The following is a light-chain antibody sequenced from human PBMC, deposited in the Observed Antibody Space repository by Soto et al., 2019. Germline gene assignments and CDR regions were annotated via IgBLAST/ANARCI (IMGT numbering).Light chain of an antibody. V-gene: IGKV3-11*01. J-gene: IGKJ5*01. CDR1: QSVGSY. CDR3: PQRRDWQT. Sequence: EIVLTQSPATLSLSPGERATLSCRASQSVGSYLAWYQQRPGQAPRLLIYDASNGATGIPARFSGSGSGTDFTLTISSLEPEDFAVYYCPQRRDWQTSGQGTRLEIK. CDR2: DAS.